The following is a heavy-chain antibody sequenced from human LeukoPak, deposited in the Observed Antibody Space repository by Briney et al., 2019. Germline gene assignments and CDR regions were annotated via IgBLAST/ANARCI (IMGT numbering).Heavy chain of an antibody. CDR2: IYHSGST. CDR3: ARYEGSSPFDY. CDR1: GYSISSGYY. D-gene: IGHD1-26*01. J-gene: IGHJ4*02. V-gene: IGHV4-38-2*01. Sequence: SETLSLTCAVSGYSISSGYYWGWIRQPPGKGLEWLGSIYHSGSTYYNPSLKSRVTISVDTSKNQFSLKPSSVTAADTAVYYCARYEGSSPFDYWGQGTLVTVSS.